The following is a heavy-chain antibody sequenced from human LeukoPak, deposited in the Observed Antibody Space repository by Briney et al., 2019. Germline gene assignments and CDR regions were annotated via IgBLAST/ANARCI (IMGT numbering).Heavy chain of an antibody. V-gene: IGHV3-33*06. Sequence: PGRSLRLSCAASGFTFSNYGMHWVRQAPGKGLEWVAVIWYDGSNKNYVDSVKGRFTISRDNSKNTLYLQMNSLRAEDMAVYYCAKVRGLLRYFDWSYDYWGQGTLVTVSS. CDR1: GFTFSNYG. CDR2: IWYDGSNK. D-gene: IGHD3-9*01. CDR3: AKVRGLLRYFDWSYDY. J-gene: IGHJ4*02.